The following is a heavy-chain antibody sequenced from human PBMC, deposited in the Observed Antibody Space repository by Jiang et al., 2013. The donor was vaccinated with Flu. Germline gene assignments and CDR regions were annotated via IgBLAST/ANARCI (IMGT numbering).Heavy chain of an antibody. CDR1: GDSVFSTSAA. CDR2: TYFRSKWYN. Sequence: TSQTLSLTCAISGDSVFSTSAAWNWIRQSPSRGLEWLGRTYFRSKWYNDYALSVKSRITINPDTSKNQFSLQLNSVTPEDTAVYFCARDTGDFDYWGQGTLVTSPQ. D-gene: IGHD7-27*01. V-gene: IGHV6-1*01. J-gene: IGHJ4*02. CDR3: ARDTGDFDY.